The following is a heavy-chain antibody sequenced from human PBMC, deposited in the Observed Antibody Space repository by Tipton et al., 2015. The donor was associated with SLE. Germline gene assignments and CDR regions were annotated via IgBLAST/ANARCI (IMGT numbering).Heavy chain of an antibody. CDR1: GGSISSSSYY. V-gene: IGHV4-39*07. J-gene: IGHJ5*02. Sequence: TLSLTCTVSGGSISSSSYYWGWVRQPPGKGLEWIGEINHSGSTNYNPSLKSRVTISVDTSKNQFSLKLSSVTAADTAVYYCATVGDCTGGVCSNWFDPWGQGTLVTVSS. CDR3: ATVGDCTGGVCSNWFDP. CDR2: INHSGST. D-gene: IGHD2-8*02.